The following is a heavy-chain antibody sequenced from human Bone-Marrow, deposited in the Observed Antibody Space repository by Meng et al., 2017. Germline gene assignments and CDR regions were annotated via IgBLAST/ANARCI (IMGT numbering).Heavy chain of an antibody. J-gene: IGHJ4*02. CDR3: AKDGTGGSSSFYY. V-gene: IGHV4-4*03. D-gene: IGHD6-13*01. CDR2: IYHSGST. CDR1: GGSISSSNW. Sequence: LLRWWAVLLMTPETPPPPCAVSGGSISSSNWWSWVRQPQGKGLEWIGKIYHSGSTNYNPSLKSRVTISLDKSKNQFSLKLSSVTAADTAVYYCAKDGTGGSSSFYYWGQGTLVTVSS.